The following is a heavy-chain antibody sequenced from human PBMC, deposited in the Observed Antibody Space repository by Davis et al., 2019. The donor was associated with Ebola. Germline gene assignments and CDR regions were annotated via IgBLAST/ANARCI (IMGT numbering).Heavy chain of an antibody. V-gene: IGHV1-18*01. J-gene: IGHJ4*02. CDR3: ARDHSSLDY. D-gene: IGHD6-13*01. CDR1: GYTFSNYA. Sequence: VKVSCKASGYTFSNYAFSWVRQAPGQGLEWLGWIGTYNGNTHYAQKLQGRITLTTDTSTTTAYMELRTLTSDDTAIYYCARDHSSLDYWGQGTLVTVSS. CDR2: IGTYNGNT.